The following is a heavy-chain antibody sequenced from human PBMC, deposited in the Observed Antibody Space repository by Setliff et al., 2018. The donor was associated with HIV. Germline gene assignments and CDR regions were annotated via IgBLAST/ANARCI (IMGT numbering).Heavy chain of an antibody. V-gene: IGHV1-3*01. Sequence: ASVKVSCKASGYTFTSYAMHWVRQAPGQRLEWMGWINAGNGNTKYSQKLQGRVTMTTDTSTSTAYMELRSLRSDDTAVYYCARDLDLQFDWLLLGIRYWGQGTLVTVSS. CDR2: INAGNGNT. J-gene: IGHJ4*02. CDR3: ARDLDLQFDWLLLGIRY. CDR1: GYTFTSYA. D-gene: IGHD3-9*01.